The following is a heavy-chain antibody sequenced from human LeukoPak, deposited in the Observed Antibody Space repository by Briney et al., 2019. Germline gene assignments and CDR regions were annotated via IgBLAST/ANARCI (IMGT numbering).Heavy chain of an antibody. CDR2: ISSISSYI. D-gene: IGHD2-2*01. J-gene: IGHJ6*03. CDR3: ARDGVYCSSTSCYGGYMDV. Sequence: GGSLRLSCAASGFTFSSYSMNWVRQAPGKGLEWVSSISSISSYIYYADSVKGRFTISRDNAKNSLYLQMNSLRAEDTAVYYCARDGVYCSSTSCYGGYMDVWGKGTTVTVSS. CDR1: GFTFSSYS. V-gene: IGHV3-21*01.